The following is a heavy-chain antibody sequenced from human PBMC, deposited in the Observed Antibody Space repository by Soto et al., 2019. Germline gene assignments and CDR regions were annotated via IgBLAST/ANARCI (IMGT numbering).Heavy chain of an antibody. CDR1: GFTFSDYY. D-gene: IGHD2-2*01. Sequence: QVQLVESGGGLVKPRGSLRLSCAASGFTFSDYYMSWIRQTPGKGLEWVSYISSSSSYTNYADSVKGRFTISRDNAKNSLYLQMNSLRAEDTAVYYCARDRGYCSSTSCPPPLDYWGQGTLVTVSS. CDR2: ISSSSSYT. V-gene: IGHV3-11*06. CDR3: ARDRGYCSSTSCPPPLDY. J-gene: IGHJ4*02.